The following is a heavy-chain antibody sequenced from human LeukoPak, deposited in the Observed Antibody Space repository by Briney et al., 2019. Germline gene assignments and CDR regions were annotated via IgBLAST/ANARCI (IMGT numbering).Heavy chain of an antibody. CDR2: IYTSGST. V-gene: IGHV4-4*07. Sequence: GGSISSXXWSWIRXPAGKGLEXXGRIYTSGSTNYNPSLKSRVTMSVDPSKNQFSLKLSSVTAADTAVYYCARVSGGYYYEAFDYWGQGTLVTVSS. J-gene: IGHJ4*02. CDR1: GGSISSXX. CDR3: ARVSGGYYYEAFDY. D-gene: IGHD3-22*01.